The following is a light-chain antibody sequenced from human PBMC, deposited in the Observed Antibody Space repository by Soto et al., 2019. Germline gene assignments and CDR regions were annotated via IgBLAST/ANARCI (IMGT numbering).Light chain of an antibody. J-gene: IGKJ5*01. Sequence: DIQMTQSPSTLSASVGDRVTITCRASQNINSWLAWYQKKPGKAPKLLIYKASSLESGVPSRFSGSGSGTEFTLTISSLQPDDFAAYYCQQYEIYPITFGQGTRLEIK. CDR1: QNINSW. CDR2: KAS. V-gene: IGKV1-5*03. CDR3: QQYEIYPIT.